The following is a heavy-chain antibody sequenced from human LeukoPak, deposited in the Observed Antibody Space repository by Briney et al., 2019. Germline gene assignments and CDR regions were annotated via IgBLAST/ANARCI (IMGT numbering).Heavy chain of an antibody. CDR3: AKGGPGLLYYFDY. D-gene: IGHD2-15*01. V-gene: IGHV3-30*02. Sequence: GGSLRLSCAASGFTFSSYGMHWVRQAPGKGLEWVAFIRYDGSNKYYADSVKGRFTISRDNSKNTLYLQMNSLRAEDTAVYYCAKGGPGLLYYFDYWGQGTLVTVSS. CDR1: GFTFSSYG. CDR2: IRYDGSNK. J-gene: IGHJ4*02.